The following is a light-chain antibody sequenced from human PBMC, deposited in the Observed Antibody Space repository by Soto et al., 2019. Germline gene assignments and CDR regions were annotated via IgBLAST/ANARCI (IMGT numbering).Light chain of an antibody. CDR2: DVS. CDR1: QIVSSSY. Sequence: EIVLTQSPATLSVSPGDIATLSCSASQIVSSSYLAWYQQKPGQAPRLLIYDVSNRATGIPARFSGSGSGTDFTLTISSLEPEDFAVYYCQQYHNWPPITFGQGTRLEIK. J-gene: IGKJ5*01. CDR3: QQYHNWPPIT. V-gene: IGKV3D-15*01.